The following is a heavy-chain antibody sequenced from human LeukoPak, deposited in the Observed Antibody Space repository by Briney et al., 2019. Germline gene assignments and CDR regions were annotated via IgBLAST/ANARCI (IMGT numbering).Heavy chain of an antibody. D-gene: IGHD3-9*01. CDR2: IRPEGTTT. Sequence: GGSLRLSCAASGFTFSTYWMHWVRQAPGKGLVWVSRIRPEGTTTAYADSVKGRFTISRDNAKNTLFLQMNSLSAEDTAVYYCARDLDWILFNCCGQGTLVTVSS. V-gene: IGHV3-74*03. CDR3: ARDLDWILFNC. J-gene: IGHJ4*02. CDR1: GFTFSTYW.